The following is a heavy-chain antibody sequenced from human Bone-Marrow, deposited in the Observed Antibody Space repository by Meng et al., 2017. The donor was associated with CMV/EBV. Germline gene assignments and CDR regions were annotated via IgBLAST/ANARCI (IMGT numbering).Heavy chain of an antibody. CDR3: AKVRAGDWYFDL. V-gene: IGHV3-21*01. D-gene: IGHD4-17*01. J-gene: IGHJ2*01. Sequence: GESLKISCAASGFTFSSYAMHWVRQAPGKGLEWVASIDSTSEYIYYGDSVKGRFAISRDNAESSVYLQMNSLRAEDTAVYYCAKVRAGDWYFDLWGRGTQVTGSS. CDR1: GFTFSSYA. CDR2: IDSTSEYI.